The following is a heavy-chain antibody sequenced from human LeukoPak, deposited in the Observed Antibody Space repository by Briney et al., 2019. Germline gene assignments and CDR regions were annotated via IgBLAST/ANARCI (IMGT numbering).Heavy chain of an antibody. CDR3: ARLYSGNRPPDY. Sequence: SETLSLTCTVSGGSISSTTYYWGWVRQPPGKELEWIGSINYSGRTYYNPSLKSRVTISVDTSKNQFSLKLRSMTAADTAVYYSARLYSGNRPPDYWGQGTLVTVSS. V-gene: IGHV4-39*01. D-gene: IGHD3-10*01. CDR1: GGSISSTTYY. J-gene: IGHJ4*02. CDR2: INYSGRT.